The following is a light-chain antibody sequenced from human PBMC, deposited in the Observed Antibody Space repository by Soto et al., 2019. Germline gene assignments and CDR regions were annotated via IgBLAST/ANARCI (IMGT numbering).Light chain of an antibody. J-gene: IGKJ5*01. CDR1: PGISNY. V-gene: IGKV1-27*01. CDR2: GAS. Sequence: IRMAHSPSCLSASVGDRVTITCRASPGISNYLAWYQQKPWKVPQLLIYGASTLQSGVPSRYSGRGSGKDFTFTISSLQPDNSGTYYCPQFYDLPITFG. CDR3: PQFYDLPIT.